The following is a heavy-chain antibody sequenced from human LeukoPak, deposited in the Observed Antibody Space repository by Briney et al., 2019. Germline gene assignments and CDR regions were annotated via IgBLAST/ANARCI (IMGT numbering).Heavy chain of an antibody. D-gene: IGHD1/OR15-1a*01. V-gene: IGHV3-53*01. Sequence: GGSLRLSCAASGFTVSSNYMSWVRQAPGKGLEWVSVIYSGGSTYYADSVKGRFTISRDNSKNTLYLQMNSLRAEDTAVYYCAKQGRTKGGAFDIWGQGTMVTVSS. CDR2: IYSGGST. J-gene: IGHJ3*02. CDR1: GFTVSSNY. CDR3: AKQGRTKGGAFDI.